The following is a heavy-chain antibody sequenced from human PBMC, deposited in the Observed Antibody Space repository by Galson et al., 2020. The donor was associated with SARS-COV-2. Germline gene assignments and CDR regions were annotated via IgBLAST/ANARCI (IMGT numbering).Heavy chain of an antibody. J-gene: IGHJ6*02. CDR3: GRSSQVGLWFGGLVNRRDGMDA. CDR1: GGSISSRYYY. Sequence: TLSLTCTVSGGSISSRYYYWSSIRPPPGKGLEWTGYIYYSGTTYYNPSLKSRLMISVHTSKNQFSLKLSSVTAADTDVYYCGRSSQVGLWFGGLVNRRDGMDAWGQGTTVTVSS. CDR2: IYYSGTT. D-gene: IGHD3-10*01. V-gene: IGHV4-30-4*01.